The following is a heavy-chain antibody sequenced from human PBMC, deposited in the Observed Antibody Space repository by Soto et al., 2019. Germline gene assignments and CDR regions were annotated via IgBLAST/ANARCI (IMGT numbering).Heavy chain of an antibody. CDR1: GFTFSSYA. V-gene: IGHV3-30-3*01. Sequence: GGSLRLSCAASGFTFSSYAMHWVRQAPGKGLEWVAVISYDGSNKYYADSVKGRFTISRDNSKNTLYLQMNSLRAEDTAVYYCARQRDAFDIWGQGTMVTVSS. CDR2: ISYDGSNK. J-gene: IGHJ3*02. D-gene: IGHD1-1*01. CDR3: ARQRDAFDI.